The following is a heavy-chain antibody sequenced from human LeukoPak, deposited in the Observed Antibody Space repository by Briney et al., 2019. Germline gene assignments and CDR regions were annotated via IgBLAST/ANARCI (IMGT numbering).Heavy chain of an antibody. CDR2: ISSSSSYI. CDR1: GFTFSSYS. CDR3: ARGPYDSSGYFFE. V-gene: IGHV3-21*01. J-gene: IGHJ4*02. Sequence: KTGGSLRLSCAASGFTFSSYSMNWVRQAPGKGLEWVSSISSSSSYIYYADSVKGRFTISRDNAKNSLNLQMNSLRAEDTAVYYCARGPYDSSGYFFEWGQGTLVTVSS. D-gene: IGHD3-22*01.